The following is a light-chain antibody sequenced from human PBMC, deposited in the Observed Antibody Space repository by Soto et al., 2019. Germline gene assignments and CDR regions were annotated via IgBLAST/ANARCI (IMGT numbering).Light chain of an antibody. CDR2: DAS. Sequence: EIVLTQSPVTLSLSPGERATLSCRASQSINNYLAWYQQKPGQAPRLLIYDASNRATGIPARFSGSGSGTDFTLTISSLEPEDFAVYYCQQRSNWLLTFGPGTKVDI. V-gene: IGKV3-11*01. CDR1: QSINNY. J-gene: IGKJ3*01. CDR3: QQRSNWLLT.